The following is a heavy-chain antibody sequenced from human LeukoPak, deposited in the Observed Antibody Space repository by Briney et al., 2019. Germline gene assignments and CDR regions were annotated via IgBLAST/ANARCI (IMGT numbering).Heavy chain of an antibody. CDR3: ARDNPPDY. Sequence: GGSLRLSCAASGFTFTTYWMTWVRQAPGKGLEWVANIKQDGSEKSYVESVRGRFTIFRDNAKNSLYLQLNSLRAEDTALYYCARDNPPDYWGQGTLVTVSS. CDR2: IKQDGSEK. V-gene: IGHV3-7*03. J-gene: IGHJ4*02. CDR1: GFTFTTYW.